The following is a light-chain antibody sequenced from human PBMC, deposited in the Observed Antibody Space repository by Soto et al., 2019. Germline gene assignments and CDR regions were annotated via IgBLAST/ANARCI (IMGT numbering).Light chain of an antibody. CDR2: DVI. CDR1: SSDIGGYNY. CDR3: SSYTTSSTLVV. J-gene: IGLJ2*01. Sequence: QSVLTQPASVSGSPGQSITISCTGTSSDIGGYNYVSWYQQHPGKAPKLMIYDVINRPSGVSNRFSGSKSGNTASLTISGLQAEDEAAYYCSSYTTSSTLVVFGGGTQLTVL. V-gene: IGLV2-14*01.